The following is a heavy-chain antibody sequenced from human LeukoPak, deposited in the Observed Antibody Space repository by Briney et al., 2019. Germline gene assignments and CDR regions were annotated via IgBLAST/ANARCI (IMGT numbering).Heavy chain of an antibody. D-gene: IGHD3-16*02. V-gene: IGHV3-21*01. J-gene: IGHJ3*02. CDR3: ARVSAGVIGMKDVFDI. Sequence: TPGGSLRLSCAASGFTFGSYSMNWVRQAPGKGLEWVSSISGSSSYIYYADSVKGRFTISRHNAKNSLYLQMNSLRAEDTAVYYCARVSAGVIGMKDVFDIWGQGTMVTVSS. CDR2: ISGSSSYI. CDR1: GFTFGSYS.